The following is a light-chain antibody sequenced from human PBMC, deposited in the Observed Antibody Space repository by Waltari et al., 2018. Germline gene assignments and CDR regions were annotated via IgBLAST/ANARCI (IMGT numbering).Light chain of an antibody. J-gene: IGLJ2*01. CDR1: STDIGVYNF. CDR2: EVT. Sequence: QSALTQPPPASGSPGQSVTISCTGTSTDIGVYNFVSWYQQHPGKAPKLLIYEVTERPSGVPDRFSGSKSGNTASLTVSGLQGEDEADYYCASFAGSNNLFGGGTKLTVL. CDR3: ASFAGSNNL. V-gene: IGLV2-8*01.